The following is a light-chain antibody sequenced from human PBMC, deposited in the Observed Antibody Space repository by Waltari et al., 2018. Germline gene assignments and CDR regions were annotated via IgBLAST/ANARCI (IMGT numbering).Light chain of an antibody. CDR2: AAS. CDR3: QQSYRTPHT. Sequence: DIQMTQSPSSLSASVGDRVIITCRASQNIGNYLNWYQQKLGKAPKLLIYAASSLESGVPSRFSGSGSVTDFTLTISSLQPEDFATYYCQQSYRTPHTFGQGTKLDMK. V-gene: IGKV1-39*01. CDR1: QNIGNY. J-gene: IGKJ2*01.